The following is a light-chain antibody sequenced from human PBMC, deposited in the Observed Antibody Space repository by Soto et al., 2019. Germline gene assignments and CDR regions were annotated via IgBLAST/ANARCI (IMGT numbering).Light chain of an antibody. Sequence: IVMTQSPATLSVSPVERDTLSCRASQSVISNLAWYQQNPGQAPRLLIYGAFNRATGIPARFSGSGSGTDFTLTISSLEPEDSAVYYCQQRNVWPPVTFGQGTRLEIK. CDR3: QQRNVWPPVT. CDR1: QSVISN. V-gene: IGKV3-11*01. J-gene: IGKJ5*01. CDR2: GAF.